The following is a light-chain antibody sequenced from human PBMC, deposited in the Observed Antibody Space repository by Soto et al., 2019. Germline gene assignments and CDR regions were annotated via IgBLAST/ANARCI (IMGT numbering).Light chain of an antibody. J-gene: IGKJ2*01. Sequence: DIQMTQSPSSLSASIGDRITITCRASQSISSYLNWYQQKPGKAPRLLIYDASSLQSGVPSRFGGSGSGTDFTLTISSLQVEDFATYYFQQSHSTPYTFGQGTKLEIK. CDR3: QQSHSTPYT. V-gene: IGKV1-39*01. CDR1: QSISSY. CDR2: DAS.